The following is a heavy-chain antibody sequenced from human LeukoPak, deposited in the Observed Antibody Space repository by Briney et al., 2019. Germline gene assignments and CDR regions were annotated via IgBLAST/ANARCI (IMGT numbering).Heavy chain of an antibody. D-gene: IGHD7-27*01. V-gene: IGHV1-8*01. CDR1: GYTFTSYD. J-gene: IGHJ4*02. Sequence: ASVKVSCKASGYTFTSYDINWVRQATGQGPEWMGWMSPNSGNTGYAQKFQGRVTMTRSTAMSTAYMELSSLRSEDTAVYYCARGPPNWGYDYWGQGTLVTVSS. CDR3: ARGPPNWGYDY. CDR2: MSPNSGNT.